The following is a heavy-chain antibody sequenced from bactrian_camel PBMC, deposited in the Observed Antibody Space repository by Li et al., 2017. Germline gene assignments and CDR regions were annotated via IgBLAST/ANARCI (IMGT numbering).Heavy chain of an antibody. CDR2: VDPGGTK. CDR1: RYTYCAYD. J-gene: IGHJ4*01. Sequence: HVQLVESGGGSVEAGGSLRLSCAASRYTYCAYDMSWYRQAPGKEREFVARVDPGGTKTYADSVQGRFAISRDNAENTAYLQMDNLKPEDTAMYYCKIRSSPGCPSLKAQDQFPYWGQGTQVTVS. V-gene: IGHV3S53*01. CDR3: KIRSSPGCPSLKAQDQFPY.